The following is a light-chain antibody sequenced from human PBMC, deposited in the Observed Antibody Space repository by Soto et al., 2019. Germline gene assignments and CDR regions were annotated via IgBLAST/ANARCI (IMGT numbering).Light chain of an antibody. CDR3: QQYNNWPLYT. CDR2: GAP. V-gene: IGKV3-15*01. J-gene: IGKJ2*01. Sequence: EIVMTQSPATLSVSPGERATLTCRASQSVSSSLAWYQQKPGQAPRLLIYGAPTRATGIPARFSGSRSGTEFTLTISSLQSEDFAVYYCQQYNNWPLYTFGQGTKVDIK. CDR1: QSVSSS.